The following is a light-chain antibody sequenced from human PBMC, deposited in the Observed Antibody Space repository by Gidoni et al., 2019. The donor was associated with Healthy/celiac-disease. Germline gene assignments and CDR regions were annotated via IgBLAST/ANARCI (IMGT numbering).Light chain of an antibody. Sequence: DIQMTQSPSSLSASVGDRVTITCRASQGIRNELGWYQQKPGKAPKRLIYAASSLQSGVPSRFSCSGSGTEFTLTISSLQPEDFATYYCLQHNSYPLTFGQGTKVEIK. V-gene: IGKV1-17*01. CDR1: QGIRNE. J-gene: IGKJ1*01. CDR2: AAS. CDR3: LQHNSYPLT.